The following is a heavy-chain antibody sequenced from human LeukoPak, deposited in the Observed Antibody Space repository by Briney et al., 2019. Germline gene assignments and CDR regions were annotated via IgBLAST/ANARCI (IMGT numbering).Heavy chain of an antibody. J-gene: IGHJ4*02. D-gene: IGHD3/OR15-3a*01. CDR2: IYASGST. Sequence: SETLSLTCGVSGGSIFSYIWCCVRQAAGKRLEWIGRIYASGSTNYNPSLKSRVNMSADTSKNHFSLSLRSVTAADTAVYYCVRRLDVAAPDNWGQGIVVTVSS. CDR3: VRRLDVAAPDN. V-gene: IGHV4-4*07. CDR1: GGSIFSYI.